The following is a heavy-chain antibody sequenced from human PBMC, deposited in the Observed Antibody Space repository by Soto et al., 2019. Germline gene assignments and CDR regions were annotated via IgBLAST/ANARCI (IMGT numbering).Heavy chain of an antibody. CDR2: LVVGSGNT. Sequence: SVKVSCKTSGLMFTSSAVQWVRQARGQRLEWIGWLVVGSGNTHYAQHFQERVTLTRDMSTGTAYMELSSLRSEDTAVYYCAAVPVLRFLKWLPAYFDYWGQGTLVTVSS. CDR3: AAVPVLRFLKWLPAYFDY. CDR1: GLMFTSSA. J-gene: IGHJ4*02. V-gene: IGHV1-58*01. D-gene: IGHD3-3*01.